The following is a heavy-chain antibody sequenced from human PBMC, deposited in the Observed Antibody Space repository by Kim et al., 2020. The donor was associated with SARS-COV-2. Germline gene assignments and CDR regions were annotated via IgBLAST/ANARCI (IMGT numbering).Heavy chain of an antibody. CDR3: ARVGPYGNYYYYGMDV. D-gene: IGHD4-17*01. CDR1: GGSISSYY. J-gene: IGHJ6*02. Sequence: SETLSLTCTVSGGSISSYYWSWIRQPPGKGLEWIGYIYYSGSTNYNPSLKSRVTISVDTSKNQFSLKLSSVTAADTAVYYCARVGPYGNYYYYGMDVWGQGTTVTVSS. V-gene: IGHV4-59*01. CDR2: IYYSGST.